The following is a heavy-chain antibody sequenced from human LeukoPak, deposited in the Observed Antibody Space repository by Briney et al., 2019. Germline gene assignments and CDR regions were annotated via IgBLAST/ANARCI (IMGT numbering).Heavy chain of an antibody. Sequence: SVKVSCKASGGTFSSYAISWVRQAPGQGLEWMGEIIPIFGTANYAQKFQGRVTITADKSTSIADMELSSLRSEDTAVYYCARSSIIAAAGPYYFDYWGQGTLVTVSS. J-gene: IGHJ4*02. D-gene: IGHD6-13*01. CDR2: IIPIFGTA. CDR3: ARSSIIAAAGPYYFDY. V-gene: IGHV1-69*06. CDR1: GGTFSSYA.